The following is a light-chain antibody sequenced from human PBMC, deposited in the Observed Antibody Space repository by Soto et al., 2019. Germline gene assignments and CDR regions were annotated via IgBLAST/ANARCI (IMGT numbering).Light chain of an antibody. J-gene: IGKJ2*01. CDR2: SAS. CDR3: HQSYSTPPN. V-gene: IGKV1-39*01. Sequence: IPMTQSPSSLSASVGGRVTLTCRTSRAINNYVNWYQHHPGRVPKLLISSASILQTGVPSRFSAGGSGTHFALTISNLQPEDVDTYYCHQSYSTPPNFGQGTKLEI. CDR1: RAINNY.